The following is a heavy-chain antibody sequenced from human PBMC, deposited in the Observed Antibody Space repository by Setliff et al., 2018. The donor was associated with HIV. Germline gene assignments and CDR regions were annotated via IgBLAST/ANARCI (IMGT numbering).Heavy chain of an antibody. CDR3: ARMASSGWYPIDY. V-gene: IGHV2-70*11. Sequence: ESGPMLVNPTQTLTLTCTFSGFSLSSDGMCVSWIRQPPGKALEWLARIDWDDDKYYSTSLKTRLTISKDTSKNQVVLTMTNMDPVDTATYYCARMASSGWYPIDYWGQGTLVTVSS. D-gene: IGHD6-19*01. J-gene: IGHJ4*02. CDR1: GFSLSSDGMC. CDR2: IDWDDDK.